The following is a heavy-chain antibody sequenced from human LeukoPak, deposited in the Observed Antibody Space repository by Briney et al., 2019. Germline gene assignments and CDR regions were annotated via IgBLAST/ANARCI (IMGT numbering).Heavy chain of an antibody. V-gene: IGHV3-23*01. CDR2: IRGSGGST. CDR3: AKETGYSGYDYGDY. D-gene: IGHD5-12*01. Sequence: GGSLRLSCAASVFTFSSYAMNWGRQAPGKGLEWVSGIRGSGGSTYYADSVKGRFTISRDNSKNTLYLQMNSLRVEDTSRFYCAKETGYSGYDYGDYWGQGTLVTVSS. CDR1: VFTFSSYA. J-gene: IGHJ4*02.